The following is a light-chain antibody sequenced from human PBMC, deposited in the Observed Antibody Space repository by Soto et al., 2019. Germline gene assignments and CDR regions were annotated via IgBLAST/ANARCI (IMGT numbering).Light chain of an antibody. CDR2: DVT. Sequence: TQPASVSGSPGQSITISCTGTSSDVGGYNYVSWYQQHPGKAPKLMIYDVTNRPSGVSNRFSGSKSGNTASLTISGLQAEDEADYYCSSYTDTTTLAVFGGGTKLTVL. CDR1: SSDVGGYNY. V-gene: IGLV2-14*03. J-gene: IGLJ3*02. CDR3: SSYTDTTTLAV.